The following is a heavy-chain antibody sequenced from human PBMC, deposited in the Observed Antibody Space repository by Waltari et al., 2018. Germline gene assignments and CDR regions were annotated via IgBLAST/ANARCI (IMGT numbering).Heavy chain of an antibody. Sequence: QVQLVESGGGVVQPGGSLRLSCAASGFTFSSYGMHWVRQAPGKGLEWVAFIRDDGSNKYYADSVKGRFTISRDNSKNTLDLQMNSLRSEDTAVYYCARDGEQWLAGYFQHWGQGTLVTVSS. J-gene: IGHJ1*01. V-gene: IGHV3-30*02. CDR2: IRDDGSNK. CDR1: GFTFSSYG. CDR3: ARDGEQWLAGYFQH. D-gene: IGHD6-19*01.